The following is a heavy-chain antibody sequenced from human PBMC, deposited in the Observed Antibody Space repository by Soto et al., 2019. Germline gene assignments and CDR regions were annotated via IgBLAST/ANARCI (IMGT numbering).Heavy chain of an antibody. CDR2: IKQDGSEK. D-gene: IGHD3-22*01. J-gene: IGHJ4*02. V-gene: IGHV3-7*03. CDR1: GFTFSSYW. CDR3: ARDQLSYYYDSSGYIGY. Sequence: GGSLRLSCAASGFTFSSYWMSWVRQAPGKGLEWVANIKQDGSEKYYVDSVKGRFTISRDTAKNSLYLQMNSLRAEDTAVYYCARDQLSYYYDSSGYIGYWGQGTLVTVSS.